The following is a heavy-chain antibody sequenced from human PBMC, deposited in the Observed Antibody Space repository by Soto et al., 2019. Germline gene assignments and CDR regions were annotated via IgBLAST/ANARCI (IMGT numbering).Heavy chain of an antibody. V-gene: IGHV3-53*01. D-gene: IGHD2-2*02. CDR1: GFTVSSNY. Sequence: EVQLVESGGGLIQPGGSLRLSCAASGFTVSSNYMSWVRQAPGKGLEWVSVIYSGGSTYYADSVKGRFTISRDNSKNTLYLQMNSLRAGDTAVYYCARDGGCSSTSCYTDDYYGMDVWGQGTTVTVSS. J-gene: IGHJ6*02. CDR2: IYSGGST. CDR3: ARDGGCSSTSCYTDDYYGMDV.